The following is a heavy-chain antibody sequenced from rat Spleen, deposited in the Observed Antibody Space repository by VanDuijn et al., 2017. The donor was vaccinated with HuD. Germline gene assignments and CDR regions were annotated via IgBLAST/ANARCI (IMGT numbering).Heavy chain of an antibody. CDR1: GFTFSSYW. V-gene: IGHV5-31*01. Sequence: EVQLVETGGGLVQPGRSLKLSCVASGFTFSSYWMYWVRQAPGKGLEWVASITNIAGRTHYPDSVKGRFTISRDIAKSTLFLQMNSLKSEDTATYYCARSTYDYFDYWGQGVMLTVSS. CDR3: ARSTYDYFDY. CDR2: ITNIAGRT. D-gene: IGHD2-1*01. J-gene: IGHJ2*01.